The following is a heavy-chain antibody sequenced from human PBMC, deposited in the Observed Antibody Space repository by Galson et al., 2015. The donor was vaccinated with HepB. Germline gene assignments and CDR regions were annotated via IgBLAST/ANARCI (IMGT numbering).Heavy chain of an antibody. CDR3: TTLRGAGALMDDAFDT. V-gene: IGHV1-24*01. D-gene: IGHD1-26*01. J-gene: IGHJ3*02. CDR2: FDPEMDET. Sequence: SVKVSCKVSGYTLIEMSMHWVRQAPGGGLEWMGGFDPEMDETIYARKFQGRVTMTEDTPTNTAYLDLRRLRSEDTAVYFCTTLRGAGALMDDAFDTWGQGTVVIVSS. CDR1: GYTLIEMS.